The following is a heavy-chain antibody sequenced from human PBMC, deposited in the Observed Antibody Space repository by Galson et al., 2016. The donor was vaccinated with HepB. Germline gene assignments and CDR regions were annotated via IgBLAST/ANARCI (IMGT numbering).Heavy chain of an antibody. CDR1: GGTFTTYA. D-gene: IGHD5-12*01. CDR3: ARIGYSGHDRVGAFDI. V-gene: IGHV1-69*04. J-gene: IGHJ3*02. CDR2: VIPMVGIA. Sequence: SVKVSCKAFGGTFTTYAISWVRRAPGQGLEWMGRVIPMVGIANYAEKFQGRVTMTADKSTSTAYLDVNSLRSEDTAVYYCARIGYSGHDRVGAFDIWGQGTMVTVSS.